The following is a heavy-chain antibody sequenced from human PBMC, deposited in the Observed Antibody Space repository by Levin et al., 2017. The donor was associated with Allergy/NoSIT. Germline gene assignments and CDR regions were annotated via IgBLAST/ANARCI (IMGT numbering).Heavy chain of an antibody. CDR1: GYTFTSYD. D-gene: IGHD3-10*01. CDR3: ARGGTPYYYGSGSYYNY. CDR2: MNPNSGNT. Sequence: ASVKVSCKASGYTFTSYDINWVRQATGQGLEWMGWMNPNSGNTGYAQKFQGRVTMTRNTSISTAYMELSSLRSEDTAVYYCARGGTPYYYGSGSYYNYWGQGTLVTVSS. J-gene: IGHJ4*02. V-gene: IGHV1-8*01.